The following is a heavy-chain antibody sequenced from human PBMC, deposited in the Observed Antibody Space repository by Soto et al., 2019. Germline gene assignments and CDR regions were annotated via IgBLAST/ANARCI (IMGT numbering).Heavy chain of an antibody. CDR1: GYTFTSYY. CDR2: VNPNTAYT. D-gene: IGHD3-22*01. Sequence: ASVKVSCKASGYTFTSYYINWVRQAPGQRLEWMGIVNPNTAYTSYPQKFQGRVTMTRDTSTRTVYMELSSLTSEDTAVYYCAGWYSSDSSGFYDPLDVWGQGTMVTVSS. V-gene: IGHV1-46*01. J-gene: IGHJ3*01. CDR3: AGWYSSDSSGFYDPLDV.